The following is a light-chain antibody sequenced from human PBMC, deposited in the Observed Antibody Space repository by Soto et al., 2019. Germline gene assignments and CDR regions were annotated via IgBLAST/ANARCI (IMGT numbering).Light chain of an antibody. CDR2: DAS. CDR1: QSVTSSY. V-gene: IGKV3D-20*01. Sequence: EIVLTQSPAILSLSPGERATLFCGASQSVTSSYLAWYQQKPGLAPRLIIYDASTRATGTPDRFSGAGAGTDFSLTISSLDPEDFAVYYCQQYGRTSPLSFGGGTKVERK. J-gene: IGKJ4*01. CDR3: QQYGRTSPLS.